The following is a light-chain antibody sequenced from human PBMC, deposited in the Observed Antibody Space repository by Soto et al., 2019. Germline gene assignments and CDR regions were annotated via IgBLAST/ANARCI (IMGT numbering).Light chain of an antibody. J-gene: IGKJ4*01. Sequence: EIILTQSPGTLSVSPGETVTLVCRASQSVSVYLAWYQQKSGQPPRLLIHAASDRATGVPARFSGSGSGTEFSLTISSLQSEDFGTYYCQQYKDWLPLTFGGGTRVDIK. CDR1: QSVSVY. CDR3: QQYKDWLPLT. V-gene: IGKV3-15*01. CDR2: AAS.